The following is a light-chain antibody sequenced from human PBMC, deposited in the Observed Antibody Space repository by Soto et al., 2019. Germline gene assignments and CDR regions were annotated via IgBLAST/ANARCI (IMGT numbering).Light chain of an antibody. CDR3: QQSYSTPHT. CDR1: QNIGSY. V-gene: IGKV1-39*01. CDR2: AAS. Sequence: DFPMTQSPSSLSASVGDRVSITCRANQNIGSYLNWYQQKPVRAPKVLIYAASSLQSGVPSRFSGSGSGTDFTLTISSLQREDFATYYCQQSYSTPHTFGQGTKVELK. J-gene: IGKJ2*01.